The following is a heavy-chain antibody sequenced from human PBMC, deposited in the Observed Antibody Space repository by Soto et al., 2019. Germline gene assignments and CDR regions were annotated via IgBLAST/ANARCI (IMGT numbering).Heavy chain of an antibody. CDR3: VRDGTKTLRDWFAP. D-gene: IGHD1-1*01. CDR2: IYATGTT. V-gene: IGHV4-4*07. CDR1: GASISGFY. Sequence: QVQLQESGPGLVKPSETLSLTCTVSGASISGFYWSWIRKSAGKGLEWLGRIYATGTTDYNPSLKSRVMLSVDPSKKQFSLKLRSVTAADTAVYYCVRDGTKTLRDWFAPWGQGMSVTVSS. J-gene: IGHJ5*02.